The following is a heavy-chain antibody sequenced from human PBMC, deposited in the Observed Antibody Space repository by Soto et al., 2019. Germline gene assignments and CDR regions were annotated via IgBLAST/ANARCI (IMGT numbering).Heavy chain of an antibody. V-gene: IGHV3-30*18. CDR1: GLTFRNYG. D-gene: IGHD3-10*01. J-gene: IGHJ5*02. CDR3: AKDRVSLYNWFDP. CDR2: ISYDGSNK. Sequence: QVQLVESGGGVVQPGRSLRLSCAASGLTFRNYGMHWVRQAPGKGLEWVAVISYDGSNKYYADSVKGRFTISRDNSKNTLYLQMNSLRAEDTAVYYCAKDRVSLYNWFDPWGQGTLVTVSS.